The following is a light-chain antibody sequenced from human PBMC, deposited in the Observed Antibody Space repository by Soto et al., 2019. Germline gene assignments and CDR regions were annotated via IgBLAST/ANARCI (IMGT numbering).Light chain of an antibody. CDR2: DAT. V-gene: IGKV3-15*01. CDR1: QNVGNS. CDR3: QHYNNWPPYT. J-gene: IGKJ2*01. Sequence: EIVMTQSPATLSVSPGERATLSCRASQNVGNSLAWYQQKPGQAPRLLIYDATTRATGIPARFSGSGSGTDFTLTISSLQSEDFAVYYCQHYNNWPPYTFGQGTKVEIK.